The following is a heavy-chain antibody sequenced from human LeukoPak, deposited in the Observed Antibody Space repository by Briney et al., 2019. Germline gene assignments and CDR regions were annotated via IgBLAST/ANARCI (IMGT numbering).Heavy chain of an antibody. D-gene: IGHD3-10*01. CDR3: ARGQKNYYGSGMFDY. J-gene: IGHJ4*02. V-gene: IGHV4-34*01. CDR1: GGSFSGYY. CDR2: INHSGST. Sequence: SETLSLTCAVYGGSFSGYYWSWIRQPPGKGLEWIGEINHSGSTNYIPSLKSRVTISVDTSKNQFSLKLSSVTAADTAVYYCARGQKNYYGSGMFDYWGQGTLVTVSS.